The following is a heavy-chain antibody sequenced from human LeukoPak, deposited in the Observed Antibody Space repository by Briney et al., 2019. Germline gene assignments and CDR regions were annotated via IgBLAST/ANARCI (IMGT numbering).Heavy chain of an antibody. D-gene: IGHD1-26*01. J-gene: IGHJ2*01. Sequence: SKTLSLTCAVSGYSISSGYYWGWIRQPPGKGLEWIGSIYDSGTTYYNPSLKSRVTISVDTSKNQFSLKLSSVTAADTAVYYCARDRPATENSYFDLWGRGTLVTVSS. CDR3: ARDRPATENSYFDL. V-gene: IGHV4-38-2*02. CDR2: IYDSGTT. CDR1: GYSISSGYY.